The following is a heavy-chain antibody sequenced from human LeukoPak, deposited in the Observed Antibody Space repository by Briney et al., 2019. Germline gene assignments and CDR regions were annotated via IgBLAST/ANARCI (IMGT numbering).Heavy chain of an antibody. CDR3: ARGTNWSDENWFDP. CDR2: IYYSGST. J-gene: IGHJ5*02. V-gene: IGHV4-59*01. Sequence: PSETLSLTCTVSGDSIIYYYWSWIRQPPGKGLEWIGYIYYSGSTKYNLSLKSRVTISVDTSKNQFSLKLTSVTAADTAVYYCARGTNWSDENWFDPWGQGTLVTVSS. D-gene: IGHD1-20*01. CDR1: GDSIIYYY.